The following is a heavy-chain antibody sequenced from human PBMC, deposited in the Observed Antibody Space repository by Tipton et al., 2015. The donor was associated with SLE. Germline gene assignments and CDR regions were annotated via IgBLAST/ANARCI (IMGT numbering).Heavy chain of an antibody. CDR2: VSHTGGVT. CDR3: AREGRGNDPGFYGMDV. V-gene: IGHV3-21*01. Sequence: SLRLSCVGSGFTFSVFTMSWVRQAPGKGLEWVSTVSHTGGVTYYADSVKGRFTISRDNAKNSMYLQMNSLGAEDTAVYYCAREGRGNDPGFYGMDVWGQGTTVTVS. J-gene: IGHJ6*02. CDR1: GFTFSVFT. D-gene: IGHD1-1*01.